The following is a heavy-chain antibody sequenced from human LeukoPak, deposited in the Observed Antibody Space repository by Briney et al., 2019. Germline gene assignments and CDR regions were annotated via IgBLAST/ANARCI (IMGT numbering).Heavy chain of an antibody. V-gene: IGHV4-30-4*01. CDR1: GGPISSGDYY. CDR3: ARHAKGYFYYYMDV. J-gene: IGHJ6*03. Sequence: PSETLSLTCTVSGGPISSGDYYWSWIRQPPGKGLEWIGYIYYSGSTYYNPSLKSRVTISVDTSKNQLSLKLNSVTAADTAVYYCARHAKGYFYYYMDVWGKGTTVTVSS. CDR2: IYYSGST.